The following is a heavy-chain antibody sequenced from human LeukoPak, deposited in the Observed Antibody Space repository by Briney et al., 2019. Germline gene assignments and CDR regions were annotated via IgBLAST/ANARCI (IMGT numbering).Heavy chain of an antibody. CDR3: AREPCKVGARGYFDY. V-gene: IGHV1-69*05. J-gene: IGHJ4*02. CDR1: GGTFSSYA. D-gene: IGHD1-26*01. Sequence: ASVKVSCKASGGTFSSYAISWVRQAPGQGLEWMGGIIPIFGTANYAQKFQGRVTITTDESTSTAFMELSSLRSEDTAVYYCAREPCKVGARGYFDYWGQGTLVTVSS. CDR2: IIPIFGTA.